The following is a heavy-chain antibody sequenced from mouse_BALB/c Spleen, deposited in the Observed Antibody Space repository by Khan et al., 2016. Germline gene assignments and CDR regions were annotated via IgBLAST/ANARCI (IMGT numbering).Heavy chain of an antibody. CDR3: GNQAHHFDY. J-gene: IGHJ2*01. Sequence: QVQLQQSGAELARPGASVKMSCKASGYTFTSYTMHWVKQRPGQGLEWIGYINPSSGYTTYTQKFKDKATLTADTSSSTAYMHLSSLTSEDSAVYYGGNQAHHFDYWGQGTTLTGSA. CDR2: INPSSGYT. D-gene: IGHD3-2*02. V-gene: IGHV1-4*01. CDR1: GYTFTSYT.